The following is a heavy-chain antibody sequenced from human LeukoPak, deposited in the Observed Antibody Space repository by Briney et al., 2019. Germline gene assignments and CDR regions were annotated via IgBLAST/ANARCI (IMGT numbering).Heavy chain of an antibody. V-gene: IGHV3-7*01. Sequence: GGSLRLSCEASGFIFSKYWMTWVRQAPGKGLEWVANIKRDGSAIHYVDSVKGRFTISRDNSKNTLFLQMNSLRAEDTAVYYCAKDLGYSSGCYVYWGQGTLVTVSS. D-gene: IGHD6-19*01. J-gene: IGHJ4*01. CDR1: GFIFSKYW. CDR2: IKRDGSAI. CDR3: AKDLGYSSGCYVY.